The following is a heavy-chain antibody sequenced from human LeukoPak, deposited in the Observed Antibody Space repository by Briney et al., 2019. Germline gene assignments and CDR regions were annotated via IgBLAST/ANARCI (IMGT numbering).Heavy chain of an antibody. V-gene: IGHV3-30*18. D-gene: IGHD6-6*01. CDR2: ISYDGSNK. Sequence: GGSLTLSCAAYGFTFSSYGVHWVRQAPGKGLEWVGVISYDGSNKYYADSVKGRFPISRDNSKNTLYLQMNSLRAEDTAVYYCAKEPSSSSSLDYWGQGTLVTVSS. CDR3: AKEPSSSSSLDY. CDR1: GFTFSSYG. J-gene: IGHJ4*02.